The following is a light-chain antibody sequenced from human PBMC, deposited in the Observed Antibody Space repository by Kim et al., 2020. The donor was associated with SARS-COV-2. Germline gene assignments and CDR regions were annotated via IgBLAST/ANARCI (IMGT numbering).Light chain of an antibody. CDR2: DAS. J-gene: IGKJ1*01. CDR1: QGITTY. V-gene: IGKV1-33*01. Sequence: ASVGDRVTITCRENQGITTYLKWYQQKPGKAPKVLIYDASNLETGVPSRFSGSGSGTDFTLTISSLQPEDIATYYCQQYDNFPLTFGRGTKVDIK. CDR3: QQYDNFPLT.